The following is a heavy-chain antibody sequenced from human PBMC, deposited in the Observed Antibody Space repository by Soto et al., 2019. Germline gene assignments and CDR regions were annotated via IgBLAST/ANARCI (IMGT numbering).Heavy chain of an antibody. CDR2: IYHSGST. J-gene: IGHJ4*02. CDR1: GGSISSNNR. V-gene: IGHV4-4*02. D-gene: IGHD2-21*02. Sequence: PSETLSLTCAVSGGSISSNNRWSWVRQPPGKGLEWIGEIYHSGSTNYNPSLKSRVTISVDKSRNQFSLKLSSVTAADTAIYYCARVRQPLLDFDYWGQGTLVTVSS. CDR3: ARVRQPLLDFDY.